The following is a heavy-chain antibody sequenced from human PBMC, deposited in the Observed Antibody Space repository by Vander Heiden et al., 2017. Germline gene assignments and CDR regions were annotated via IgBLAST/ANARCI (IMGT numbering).Heavy chain of an antibody. D-gene: IGHD6-19*01. J-gene: IGHJ4*02. Sequence: QVHLVESGGGVVQPGRSLRPYCAARVFTFSTYAMPWVRQAPGKVLELVAVIAYDGSNKYYADSVKGRFTISRDNSKNTLYLQMNSLRAEDTAVYYCARDLNEQWLVSYYFDYWGQGTLVTVSS. CDR1: VFTFSTYA. CDR2: IAYDGSNK. CDR3: ARDLNEQWLVSYYFDY. V-gene: IGHV3-30-3*01.